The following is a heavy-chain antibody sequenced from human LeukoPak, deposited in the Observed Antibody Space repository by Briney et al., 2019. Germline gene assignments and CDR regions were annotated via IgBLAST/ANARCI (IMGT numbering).Heavy chain of an antibody. CDR1: GFTFSSYG. CDR3: ARFAAGGSYYYYMDV. V-gene: IGHV3-23*01. D-gene: IGHD3-10*01. CDR2: VSGSGGST. Sequence: PGGSLRLSCAASGFTFSSYGMSWVRQAPGKGLEWVSAVSGSGGSTYYADSVKGRFTISRDNAKNSLYLQMNSLRADDTAVYYCARFAAGGSYYYYMDVWGKGTTVTVSS. J-gene: IGHJ6*03.